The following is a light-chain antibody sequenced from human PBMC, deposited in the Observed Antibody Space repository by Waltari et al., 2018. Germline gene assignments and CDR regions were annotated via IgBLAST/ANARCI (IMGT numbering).Light chain of an antibody. CDR3: QQYYSYPRT. Sequence: DIQMTQSPSTLSASVGDRATITCRASLGIRSWLAWYQQKPGKAPNLLVSKSSTLETGVPSRFSGSGSGTEFTLTISSLQPDDFATYYCQQYYSYPRTFGQGTKVEIK. CDR2: KSS. V-gene: IGKV1-5*03. CDR1: LGIRSW. J-gene: IGKJ1*01.